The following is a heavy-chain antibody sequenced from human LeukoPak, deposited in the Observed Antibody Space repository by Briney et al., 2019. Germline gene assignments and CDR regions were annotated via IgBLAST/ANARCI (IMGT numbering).Heavy chain of an antibody. CDR1: GVTVSNNF. J-gene: IGHJ4*02. V-gene: IGHV3-53*01. CDR3: ARGWAYDSSGSPFDY. D-gene: IGHD3-22*01. Sequence: GGSLRLSCAASGVTVSNNFMSWVRQAPGKGLEWVSVIYGGGSTYYADSVKGRFTISRDTSKNTLYLQMNSLRAEDTAVYYCARGWAYDSSGSPFDYWGQGTLVTVSS. CDR2: IYGGGST.